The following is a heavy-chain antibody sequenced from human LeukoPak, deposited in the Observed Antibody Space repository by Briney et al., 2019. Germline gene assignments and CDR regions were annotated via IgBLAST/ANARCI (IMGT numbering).Heavy chain of an antibody. CDR1: GFTFSSYA. CDR2: IWYDGSNK. D-gene: IGHD4-23*01. J-gene: IGHJ4*02. V-gene: IGHV3-33*06. Sequence: GRSLRLSCAASGFTFSSYAMHWVRQAPGRGLEWVAVIWYDGSNKYFADSVKGRFTISRDNSKNTLYLQMNSLRAEDTAVYYCAKAFATVVTPFDYWGQGTLVTVSS. CDR3: AKAFATVVTPFDY.